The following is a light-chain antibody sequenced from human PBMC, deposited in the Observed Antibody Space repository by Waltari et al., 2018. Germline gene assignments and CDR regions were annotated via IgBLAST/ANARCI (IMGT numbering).Light chain of an antibody. Sequence: QSVLTQPPSASGTPGQRVTISCSGSSSDIGSTYVYWYQQLPGTAPKLLIYRSNERPSGVSDRFSCSRSGSSASLAISGLRSEDEADYYCAAWDDSLSGPVFGGGTKLTVL. V-gene: IGLV1-47*01. CDR3: AAWDDSLSGPV. CDR2: RSN. CDR1: SSDIGSTY. J-gene: IGLJ3*02.